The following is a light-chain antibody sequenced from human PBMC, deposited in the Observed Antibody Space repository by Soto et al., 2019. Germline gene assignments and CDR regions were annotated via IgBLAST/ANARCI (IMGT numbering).Light chain of an antibody. CDR1: SSDVGSYDL. V-gene: IGLV2-23*01. Sequence: QSALTQPASVSGSPGQSITISCTGTSSDVGSYDLVSWYQRHPGRAPKLMIYEATERPSAVSNRFSGSKSGNTASLTISGLQAEDEADYFCCSYAGSWVFGGGTKLTVL. CDR3: CSYAGSWV. CDR2: EAT. J-gene: IGLJ3*02.